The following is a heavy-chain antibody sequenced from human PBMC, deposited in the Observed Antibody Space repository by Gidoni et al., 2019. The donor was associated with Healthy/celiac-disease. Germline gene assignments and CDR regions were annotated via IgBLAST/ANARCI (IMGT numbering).Heavy chain of an antibody. Sequence: QVQLVQSGAEVKKPGSSVKVSCKASGGTFSSYAISWVRQAPGQGLEWMGRSIPSLGIANYAQKFQGRVTITADKSTSTAYMELSSLRSEDTAVYYCASNYGSGSYYNEGGDWFDPWGQGTLVTVSS. CDR1: GGTFSSYA. CDR2: SIPSLGIA. V-gene: IGHV1-69*04. D-gene: IGHD3-10*01. CDR3: ASNYGSGSYYNEGGDWFDP. J-gene: IGHJ5*02.